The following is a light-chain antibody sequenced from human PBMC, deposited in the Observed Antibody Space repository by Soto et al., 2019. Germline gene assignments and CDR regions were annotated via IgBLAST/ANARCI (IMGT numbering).Light chain of an antibody. CDR2: DVS. J-gene: IGLJ1*01. CDR1: SSDVGGYNY. V-gene: IGLV2-14*03. Sequence: QSALTQPASVSGSPGQSITISCTGTSSDVGGYNYVSWYQHHPGKAPKLMIYDVSNRPSGVSNRFSGSKSGNTASLTISGLQAEDEADYYCSSYATSTILNSVFVTGTKVTVL. CDR3: SSYATSTILNSV.